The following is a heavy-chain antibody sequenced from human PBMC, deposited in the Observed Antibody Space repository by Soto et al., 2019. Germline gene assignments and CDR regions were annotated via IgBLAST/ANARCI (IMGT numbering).Heavy chain of an antibody. V-gene: IGHV3-23*01. J-gene: IGHJ3*02. CDR3: ATDNGHGIVVVPAASRGAFDI. D-gene: IGHD2-2*01. CDR1: GFTFSSYA. CDR2: ISGSGGST. Sequence: EVQLLESGGGLVQPGGSLRLSCAASGFTFSSYAMSWVRQAPGKGLEWVSAISGSGGSTYYADSVKGRFTISRDNSKNTLYLQMNSLRAEDTAVYYCATDNGHGIVVVPAASRGAFDIWGQGTMVTVSS.